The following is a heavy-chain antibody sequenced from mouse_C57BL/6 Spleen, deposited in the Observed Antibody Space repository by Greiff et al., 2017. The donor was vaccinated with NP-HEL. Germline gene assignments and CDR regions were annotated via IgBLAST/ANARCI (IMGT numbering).Heavy chain of an antibody. J-gene: IGHJ4*01. CDR1: GYTFTSYW. D-gene: IGHD1-1*01. CDR3: ALYYGSSDDAMDY. CDR2: IDPSDSET. V-gene: IGHV1-52*01. Sequence: QVQLQQPGAELVRPGSSVKLSCKASGYTFTSYWMHWVKQRPIQGLEWIGNIDPSDSETHYNQKFKDKATLTVDKSSSTAYMQLSSLTSEDSAVYDCALYYGSSDDAMDYWGQGTSVTVSS.